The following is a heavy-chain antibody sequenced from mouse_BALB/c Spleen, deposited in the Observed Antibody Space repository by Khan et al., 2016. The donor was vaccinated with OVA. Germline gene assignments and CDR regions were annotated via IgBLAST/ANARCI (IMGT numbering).Heavy chain of an antibody. V-gene: IGHV1-7*01. CDR2: INPSTGYS. J-gene: IGHJ3*01. CDR3: ANSGGSSAWFAY. Sequence: QVQLQQSGAELAKPGASVKMSCKASGYTFTSYWMHWVKQRPGQGLEWIGYINPSTGYSEYNQKFKDKATLTADKSSSTAYMQLSSLTSDDSAVYYCANSGGSSAWFAYWGQGTLVTVSA. CDR1: GYTFTSYW. D-gene: IGHD1-1*02.